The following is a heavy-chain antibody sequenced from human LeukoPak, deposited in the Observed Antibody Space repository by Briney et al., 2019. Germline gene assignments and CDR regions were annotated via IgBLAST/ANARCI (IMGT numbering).Heavy chain of an antibody. CDR1: GFTFSSHW. CDR3: ASSGSYRFDY. CDR2: ITASGTAM. J-gene: IGHJ4*02. V-gene: IGHV3-48*02. Sequence: PGGSLRLSCAASGFTFSSHWMNWVRRAPGKGLEWVSHITASGTAMFYENSVKGRFTISRDKAKISLYLQMNSLRDEDTAVHYCASSGSYRFDYWGQGTLVTVSS. D-gene: IGHD1-26*01.